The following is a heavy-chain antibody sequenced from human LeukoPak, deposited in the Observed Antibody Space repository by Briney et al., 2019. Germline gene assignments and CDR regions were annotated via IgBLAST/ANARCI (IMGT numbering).Heavy chain of an antibody. D-gene: IGHD3-10*01. CDR2: IYHSGST. Sequence: KPSETLSLTCAVSGYSISSGYYWGWIRQPPGKGLEWIGSIYHSGSTYYNPSLKSRVTISVDTSKNQFSLKLSSVTAADTAVYYCARGYGSGSYGWFDPWGQGTLVTVSS. V-gene: IGHV4-38-2*01. CDR1: GYSISSGYY. CDR3: ARGYGSGSYGWFDP. J-gene: IGHJ5*02.